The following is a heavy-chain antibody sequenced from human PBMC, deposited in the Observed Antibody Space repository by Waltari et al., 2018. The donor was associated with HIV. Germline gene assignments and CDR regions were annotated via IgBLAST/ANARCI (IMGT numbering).Heavy chain of an antibody. Sequence: QVHLVQSGAEVKMPGASVRVSCKTSGDIFTNYGVSWVRQAPGQGLEWLGWISGYNANTNYAQRLQGRVTLTTDTSKSTAYMELRSLRSDDTAVYYCARGLGGSYYYGVDVWGQGTTVTVS. CDR1: GDIFTNYG. J-gene: IGHJ6*02. CDR3: ARGLGGSYYYGVDV. CDR2: ISGYNANT. V-gene: IGHV1-18*01.